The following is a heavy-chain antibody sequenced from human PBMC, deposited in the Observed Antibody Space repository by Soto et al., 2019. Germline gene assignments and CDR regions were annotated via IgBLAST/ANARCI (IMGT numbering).Heavy chain of an antibody. D-gene: IGHD1-26*01. CDR1: GHTSRNNG. V-gene: IGHV1-18*01. Sequence: QVRLEQSGAEVGQPGASVKVSCKASGHTSRNNGISWVRQAPGQGLEWMGFINGNTGATNYARKFRGRVTLTTDTFPRTVGMELRSLRADDTAVDYCGSDEDQWDQRFLDSWGQGTLITVSS. CDR2: INGNTGAT. J-gene: IGHJ4*02. CDR3: GSDEDQWDQRFLDS.